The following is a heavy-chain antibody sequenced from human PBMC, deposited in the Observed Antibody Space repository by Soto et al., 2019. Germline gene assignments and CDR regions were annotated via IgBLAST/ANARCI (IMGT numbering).Heavy chain of an antibody. CDR1: GASISSNTYY. CDR3: ARSTIAPHLFMYPFDY. Sequence: PSETLSLTCTVSGASISSNTYYWAWIRRPPGKRLESIGSIYYDGSTYYNPSLKSRLTISVDTSKNQLSLELNSVTAADTAVYYCARSTIAPHLFMYPFDYWGQGTLVTVSS. D-gene: IGHD6-6*01. V-gene: IGHV4-39*01. J-gene: IGHJ4*01. CDR2: IYYDGST.